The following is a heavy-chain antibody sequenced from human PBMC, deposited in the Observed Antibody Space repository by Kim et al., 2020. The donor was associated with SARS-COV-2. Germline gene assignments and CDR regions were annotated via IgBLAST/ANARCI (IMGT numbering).Heavy chain of an antibody. CDR1: GFTFSSYG. CDR3: AREVLLWFGESPYGMDV. CDR2: IWYDGSNK. D-gene: IGHD3-10*01. V-gene: IGHV3-33*01. Sequence: GGSLRLSCAASGFTFSSYGMHWVRQAPGKGLEWVAVIWYDGSNKYYADSVKGRFTISRDNSKNTLYLQMNSLRAEDTAVYYCAREVLLWFGESPYGMDVWGQGTTVTVSS. J-gene: IGHJ6*02.